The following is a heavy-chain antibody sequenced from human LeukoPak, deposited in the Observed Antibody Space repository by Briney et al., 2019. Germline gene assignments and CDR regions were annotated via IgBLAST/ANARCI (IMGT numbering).Heavy chain of an antibody. Sequence: GGSLRLSCVASGFTFSNYWMSWVRQAPGKGLQWVANIKPDGSAGYYVDSVRGRFTISRDNAKISLYLQMNSLRVEDTAVYFCVPHFGVGNNINHWGRGTLVTVSS. CDR2: IKPDGSAG. CDR1: GFTFSNYW. CDR3: VPHFGVGNNINH. D-gene: IGHD3-3*01. J-gene: IGHJ5*02. V-gene: IGHV3-7*01.